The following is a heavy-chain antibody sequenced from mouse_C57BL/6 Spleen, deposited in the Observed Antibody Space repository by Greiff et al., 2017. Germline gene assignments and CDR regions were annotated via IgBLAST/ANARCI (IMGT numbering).Heavy chain of an antibody. Sequence: VHLVESGAELVRPGASVKLSCKASGYTFTDYYINWVKQRPGQGLEWIARIYPGSGNTYYNEKFKGKATLTAEKSSSTAYMQLSSLTSEDSAVYFCARSWGKGWYFDYWGQGTTLTVSS. D-gene: IGHD1-1*02. V-gene: IGHV1-76*01. CDR2: IYPGSGNT. J-gene: IGHJ2*01. CDR1: GYTFTDYY. CDR3: ARSWGKGWYFDY.